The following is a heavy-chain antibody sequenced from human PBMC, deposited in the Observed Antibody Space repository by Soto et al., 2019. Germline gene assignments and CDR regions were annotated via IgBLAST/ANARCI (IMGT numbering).Heavy chain of an antibody. CDR2: ISGTSPST. Sequence: GGSLRLSCAASGFTFSAYAMSWVRQAPGKGLEWVSAISGTSPSTYYADSVQGRFTISRDSSRKTLFLQMNTLRAEDTATYFCATAYYDSRGFHDRRAQGTPVTVSS. V-gene: IGHV3-23*01. CDR1: GFTFSAYA. CDR3: ATAYYDSRGFHDR. J-gene: IGHJ5*02. D-gene: IGHD3-22*01.